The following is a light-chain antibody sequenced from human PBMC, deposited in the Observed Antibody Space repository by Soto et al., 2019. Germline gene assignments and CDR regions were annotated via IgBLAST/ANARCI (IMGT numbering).Light chain of an antibody. CDR3: CSYATSRTVV. V-gene: IGLV2-23*01. CDR2: EGS. Sequence: QSALTQTASVSASPGQSITISCSGTSSDVGSYNLVSWYQHYPGKAPKLIIYEGSRRPSGVSDRFSGSKSGNTASLTISGLQAEDEVDYYCCSYATSRTVVFGGGTKLTVL. J-gene: IGLJ3*02. CDR1: SSDVGSYNL.